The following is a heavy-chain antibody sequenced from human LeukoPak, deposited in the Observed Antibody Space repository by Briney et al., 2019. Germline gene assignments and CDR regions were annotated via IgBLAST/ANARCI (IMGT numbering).Heavy chain of an antibody. CDR1: GFTFSSYA. D-gene: IGHD4-17*01. J-gene: IGHJ4*02. CDR3: ARAPGGFHGDYSPIGY. CDR2: TSDDGSAK. Sequence: QPGRSLRLSCAASGFTFSSYAMHWVRQAPGKGLQWLALTSDDGSAKYYADSVKGRFTISRDNSQNTLYLQMNSLRAEETAMYYCARAPGGFHGDYSPIGYWGQGTLVTVSS. V-gene: IGHV3-30-3*01.